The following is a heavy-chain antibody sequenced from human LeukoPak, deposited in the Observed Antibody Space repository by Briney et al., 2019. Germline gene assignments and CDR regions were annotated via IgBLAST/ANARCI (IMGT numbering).Heavy chain of an antibody. D-gene: IGHD6-13*01. CDR1: GFTFSSYW. CDR3: ARDLGAAAAGSIAFDI. CDR2: IKQDGSEK. V-gene: IGHV3-7*01. J-gene: IGHJ3*02. Sequence: QTGGSLRLSCAASGFTFSSYWMSWVRQAPGKGLEWVANIKQDGSEKYYVDSVKGRSTISRDNAKNSLYLQMNSLRAEDTAVYYCARDLGAAAAGSIAFDIWGQGTMVTVSS.